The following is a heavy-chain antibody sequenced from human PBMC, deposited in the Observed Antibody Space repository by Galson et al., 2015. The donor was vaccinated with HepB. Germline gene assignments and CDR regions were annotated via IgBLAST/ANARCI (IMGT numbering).Heavy chain of an antibody. V-gene: IGHV1-18*01. CDR3: ARGALVVVVGATQNNWFDP. CDR1: GYTFSRFS. D-gene: IGHD2-15*01. Sequence: SVKVSCKASGYTFSRFSITWVRQAPGQGLEWMGWISAYKGNTDYAQKLQGRVTMTTDTSTSTAYMELRSLRSDDTAVYYCARGALVVVVGATQNNWFDPWGQGTLVTVSS. J-gene: IGHJ5*02. CDR2: ISAYKGNT.